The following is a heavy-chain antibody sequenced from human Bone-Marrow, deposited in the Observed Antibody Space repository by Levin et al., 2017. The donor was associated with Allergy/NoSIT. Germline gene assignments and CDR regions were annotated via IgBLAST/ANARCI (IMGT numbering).Heavy chain of an antibody. CDR3: ARRFAASSNWDFDY. CDR2: IYYSGTT. V-gene: IGHV4-39*02. CDR1: GGSIGSSSYY. D-gene: IGHD2-2*01. J-gene: IGHJ4*02. Sequence: SQTLSLPCTVSGGSIGSSSYYWGWIRQSPGKGLEWIASIYYSGTTYYNPSLKSRVTISIDTSMNNFSLKVTSVTATDTAVYYCARRFAASSNWDFDYWGRGTLVTVSS.